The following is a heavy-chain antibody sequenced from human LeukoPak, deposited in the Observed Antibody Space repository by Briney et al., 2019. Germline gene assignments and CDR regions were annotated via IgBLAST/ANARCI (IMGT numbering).Heavy chain of an antibody. V-gene: IGHV4-34*01. CDR3: ARIYSSSWYGTFDY. Sequence: SETLSLTCAVYGGSFSGYYWSWIRQPPGKGLEWIGEINHSGSTNYNPSLKSRVTISVDTSKNQFSLKLSSVTAADTAVYYCARIYSSSWYGTFDYWGQGTLVTVSS. CDR1: GGSFSGYY. D-gene: IGHD6-13*01. J-gene: IGHJ4*02. CDR2: INHSGST.